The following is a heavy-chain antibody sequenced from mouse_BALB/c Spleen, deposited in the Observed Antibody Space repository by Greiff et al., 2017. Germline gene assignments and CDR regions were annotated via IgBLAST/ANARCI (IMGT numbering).Heavy chain of an antibody. D-gene: IGHD4-1*01. Sequence: QVQLQQSGAELMKPGASVKISCKATGYTFSSYWLEWVKQRPGHGLEWIGEILPGSGSTNYNEKFKGKATFTADTSSNTAYMQLSSLTSEDSAVYYCARLTGASWFAYWGQGTLVTVSA. V-gene: IGHV1-9*01. CDR1: GYTFSSYW. J-gene: IGHJ3*01. CDR3: ARLTGASWFAY. CDR2: ILPGSGST.